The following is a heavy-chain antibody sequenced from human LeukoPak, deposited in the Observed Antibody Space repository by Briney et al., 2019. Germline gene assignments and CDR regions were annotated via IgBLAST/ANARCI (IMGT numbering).Heavy chain of an antibody. CDR2: INWSSTSI. V-gene: IGHV3-20*01. CDR3: ARHSGPGYYNYYMDV. CDR1: GFTFSSYW. Sequence: GGSLRLSCAASGFTFSSYWMSWVRQAPGKGLQWVSGINWSSTSITYADSVKGRFTISRDNANNALYLQMNNLRAVDTAFYHCARHSGPGYYNYYMDVWGKGTTVTISS. J-gene: IGHJ6*03. D-gene: IGHD3-22*01.